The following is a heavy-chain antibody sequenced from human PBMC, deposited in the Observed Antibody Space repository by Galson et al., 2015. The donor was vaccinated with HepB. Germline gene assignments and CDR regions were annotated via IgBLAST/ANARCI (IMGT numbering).Heavy chain of an antibody. CDR2: ISWNSGSI. Sequence: SLRLSCAASGFTFDDYAMHWVRQAPGKGLEWVSGISWNSGSIGYADSVKGRFTISRDNAKNSLYLQMNSLRAEDTALYYCAKDYRIAVAGFSDAFDIWGQGTMVTVSS. CDR1: GFTFDDYA. V-gene: IGHV3-9*01. D-gene: IGHD6-19*01. J-gene: IGHJ3*02. CDR3: AKDYRIAVAGFSDAFDI.